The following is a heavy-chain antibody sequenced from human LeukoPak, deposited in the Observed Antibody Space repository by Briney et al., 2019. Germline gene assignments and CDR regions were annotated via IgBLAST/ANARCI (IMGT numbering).Heavy chain of an antibody. V-gene: IGHV3-64*04. J-gene: IGHJ3*02. Sequence: GGPLRLSCSASGFTFSSYAMHWVRQAPGKGLEYVSAISSNGGSTYYADSVKGRFTLSRDNSKNTLFLQMNSLRAEDTAVYYCAREPQGDSSGYDAFDIWGQGTMVTVSS. D-gene: IGHD3-22*01. CDR3: AREPQGDSSGYDAFDI. CDR1: GFTFSSYA. CDR2: ISSNGGST.